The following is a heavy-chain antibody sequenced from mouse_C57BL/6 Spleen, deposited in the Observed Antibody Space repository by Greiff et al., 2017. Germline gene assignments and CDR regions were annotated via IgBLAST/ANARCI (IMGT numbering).Heavy chain of an antibody. CDR3: ARDPYYDYDRYYAMDY. CDR1: GFTFSSYA. J-gene: IGHJ4*01. CDR2: ISDGGSYT. V-gene: IGHV5-4*01. D-gene: IGHD2-4*01. Sequence: VKLVESGGGLVKPGGSLKLSCAASGFTFSSYAMSWVRQTPEKRLEWVATISDGGSYTYYPDNVKGRFTISRDNAKNNLYLQMSHLKSEDTAMYYCARDPYYDYDRYYAMDYWGQGTSVTVSS.